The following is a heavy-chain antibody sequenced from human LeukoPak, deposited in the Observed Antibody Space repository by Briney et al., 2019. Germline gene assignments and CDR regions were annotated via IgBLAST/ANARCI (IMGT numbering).Heavy chain of an antibody. V-gene: IGHV1-2*02. J-gene: IGHJ4*02. Sequence: ASVKVSCKASGYTFTAYYMHWVRQAPGQGLEWMGWINPNSGGTNYAQKFQGRVTMTRDTSISTAYMELSRLRSDDTAVYYCARDYVGATRVVDYWGQGTLVTVSS. CDR3: ARDYVGATRVVDY. D-gene: IGHD1-26*01. CDR1: GYTFTAYY. CDR2: INPNSGGT.